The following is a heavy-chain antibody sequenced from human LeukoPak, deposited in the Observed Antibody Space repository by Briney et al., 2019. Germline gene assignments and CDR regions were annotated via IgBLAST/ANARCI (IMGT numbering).Heavy chain of an antibody. CDR3: ARDYFLSSSGLFDY. Sequence: ASVKVSCKASGYTFTSYYMHWVRQAPGQGLEWMGIINPSGGSTSYAQKLQGRVTMTTDTFTSTAYMELRSLRSDDTAVYYCARDYFLSSSGLFDYWGQGTLVTVSS. CDR2: INPSGGST. J-gene: IGHJ4*02. CDR1: GYTFTSYY. D-gene: IGHD6-19*01. V-gene: IGHV1-46*01.